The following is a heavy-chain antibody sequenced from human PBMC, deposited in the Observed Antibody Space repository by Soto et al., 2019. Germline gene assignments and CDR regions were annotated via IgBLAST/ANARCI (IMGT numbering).Heavy chain of an antibody. Sequence: SETLSLTCSVSGASISSFNWNWVRQPAGKGPEWVGRLNIAGTINYNPSLKSRITMSMDTSKNQISLHLRSVTAADTAIYYCARDRGEYTSSWFWYFSHWGHGTLVTVTS. CDR3: ARDRGEYTSSWFWYFSH. CDR1: GASISSFN. CDR2: LNIAGTI. V-gene: IGHV4-4*07. D-gene: IGHD6-13*01. J-gene: IGHJ2*01.